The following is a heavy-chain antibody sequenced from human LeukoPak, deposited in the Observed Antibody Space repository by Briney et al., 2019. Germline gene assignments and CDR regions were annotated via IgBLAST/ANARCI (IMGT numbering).Heavy chain of an antibody. CDR3: ARSLGAGTTSWNFDY. CDR2: IYYSGTT. J-gene: IGHJ4*02. D-gene: IGHD2-2*01. Sequence: SETLSLTCTVDGGSISRSDYYWGWIRQPPGKGLEWIGYIYYSGTTYYNPSLKSRVNISVDTSKNQFSLRLSSVTAADTAVYYCARSLGAGTTSWNFDYWGQGTLVTVSS. V-gene: IGHV4-39*01. CDR1: GGSISRSDYY.